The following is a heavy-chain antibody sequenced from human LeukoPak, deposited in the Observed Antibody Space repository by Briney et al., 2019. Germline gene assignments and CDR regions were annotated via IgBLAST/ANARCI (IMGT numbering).Heavy chain of an antibody. CDR1: GFTFASYA. CDR3: VKGAYDYLEVGYFDY. CDR2: VIGSTGST. V-gene: IGHV3-23*01. D-gene: IGHD3-16*01. Sequence: GGSLRLSCAASGFTFASYAMSWVRQTPGKGLEWVSVVIGSTGSTDYADSVKGRFTISRDNSKNTLYLQMNSLRVDDTAIYYCVKGAYDYLEVGYFDYWGQGTLVTVSS. J-gene: IGHJ4*02.